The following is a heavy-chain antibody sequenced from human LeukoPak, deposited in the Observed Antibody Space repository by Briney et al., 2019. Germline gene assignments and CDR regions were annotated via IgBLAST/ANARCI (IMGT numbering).Heavy chain of an antibody. J-gene: IGHJ4*02. D-gene: IGHD6-19*01. Sequence: GGSLRLSCAASGFTFSSYAMSWVRQAPGKGLEWVSAISGSGGSTHYADSVKGRFTISRDNSKNTLYLQMNSLRADDTAVYYCAKDSSGWYYFDYWGQGTLVTVSS. V-gene: IGHV3-23*01. CDR1: GFTFSSYA. CDR2: ISGSGGST. CDR3: AKDSSGWYYFDY.